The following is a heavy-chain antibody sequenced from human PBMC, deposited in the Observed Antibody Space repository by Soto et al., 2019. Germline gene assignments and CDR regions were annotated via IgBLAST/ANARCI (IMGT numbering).Heavy chain of an antibody. CDR2: ISYDGSNK. CDR1: GFTFSSYA. Sequence: GGSLRLSCAASGFTFSSYAMDWVRQAPGKXLEWVAVISYDGSNKYYADSVKGRFTISRDNSKNTLYLQMNSLRAEDTAVYYCARVGRITIFGVVPTPVGLDVWGQGTTVTVSS. J-gene: IGHJ6*02. V-gene: IGHV3-30-3*01. CDR3: ARVGRITIFGVVPTPVGLDV. D-gene: IGHD3-3*01.